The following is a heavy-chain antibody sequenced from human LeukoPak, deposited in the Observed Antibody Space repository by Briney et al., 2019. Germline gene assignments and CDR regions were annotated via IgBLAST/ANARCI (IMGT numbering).Heavy chain of an antibody. CDR2: ISSSSAYI. CDR3: ATSSIALAGTVDY. D-gene: IGHD6-19*01. CDR1: GFSFSSYI. V-gene: IGHV3-21*01. Sequence: PGGSLRLSCAASGFSFSSYIMNWVRQAPGKGPEWVSSISSSSAYIHYADSVKGRFTISRDNAKSSLFLQMNSLRDEDTAVYYCATSSIALAGTVDYWGQGTLVTVSS. J-gene: IGHJ4*02.